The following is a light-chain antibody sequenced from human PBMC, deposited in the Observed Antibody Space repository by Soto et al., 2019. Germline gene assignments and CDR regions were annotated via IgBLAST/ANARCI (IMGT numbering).Light chain of an antibody. Sequence: DIQMTQSPSTLSASVGDRVTITCRASQTINIWLAWFQQKPGAAPKVLIYKASNLESGVPSRFSGGGSGTEFTLTISSLQTDDFATYYCLQYDTYPWTFGQGTKVEIK. CDR1: QTINIW. CDR2: KAS. CDR3: LQYDTYPWT. J-gene: IGKJ1*01. V-gene: IGKV1-5*03.